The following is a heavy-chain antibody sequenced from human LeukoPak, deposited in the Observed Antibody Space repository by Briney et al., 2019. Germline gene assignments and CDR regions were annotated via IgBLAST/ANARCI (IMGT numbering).Heavy chain of an antibody. CDR1: GFTLSNDW. CDR2: INTDGSTT. V-gene: IGHV3-74*01. CDR3: ARGRGGSYHY. D-gene: IGHD1-26*01. Sequence: GGTLRLSCAASGFTLSNDWMHCVRQAPGKGLVWVSRINTDGSTTTYADSVKGRFTISRDNAKNTLYLQMNSLRVEDTAVYYCARGRGGSYHYWGQGTLVTVSS. J-gene: IGHJ4*02.